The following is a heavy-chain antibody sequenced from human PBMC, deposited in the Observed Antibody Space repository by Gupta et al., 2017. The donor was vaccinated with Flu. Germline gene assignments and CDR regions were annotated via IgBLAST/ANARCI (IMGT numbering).Heavy chain of an antibody. Sequence: QVQLVESGGGVVQPGRSLRLSCAASGFTFSSYGMHWVRQAPGKGLEWVAVISYDGSNKYYADSVKGRFTISRDNSKNTLYLQMNSLRAEDTAVYYCAKGRQLWPQAPDYWGQGTLVTVSS. CDR2: ISYDGSNK. CDR3: AKGRQLWPQAPDY. CDR1: GFTFSSYG. D-gene: IGHD5-18*01. J-gene: IGHJ4*02. V-gene: IGHV3-30*18.